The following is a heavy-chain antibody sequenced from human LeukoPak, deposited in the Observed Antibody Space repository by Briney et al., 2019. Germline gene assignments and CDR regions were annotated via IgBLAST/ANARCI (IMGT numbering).Heavy chain of an antibody. CDR3: ARDGDSSSCLDY. J-gene: IGHJ4*02. CDR1: GFTFSSYS. V-gene: IGHV3-21*01. D-gene: IGHD6-13*01. CDR2: ISSSSSYI. Sequence: PGGSLRLSCAASGFTFSSYSMNWVRQAPGKGLEWVSSISSSSSYIYYADSVKGRFTISRDNAKNSLYLQMNSLRAEDTAVYYCARDGDSSSCLDYWGQGTLVTVSS.